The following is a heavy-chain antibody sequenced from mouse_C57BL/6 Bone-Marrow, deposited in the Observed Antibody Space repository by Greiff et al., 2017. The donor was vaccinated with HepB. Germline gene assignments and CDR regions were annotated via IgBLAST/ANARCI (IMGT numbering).Heavy chain of an antibody. CDR2: IHPNSGST. Sequence: VQLQQPGAELVKPGASVKLSCKASGYTFTSYWMHWVKQRPGQGLEWIGMIHPNSGSTNYNEKFKSKATLTVDKSSSTAYMQLSSLTSEDSAVYYCARVGYYSNYYAMDYWGQGTSVTVSS. J-gene: IGHJ4*01. D-gene: IGHD2-5*01. CDR1: GYTFTSYW. V-gene: IGHV1-64*01. CDR3: ARVGYYSNYYAMDY.